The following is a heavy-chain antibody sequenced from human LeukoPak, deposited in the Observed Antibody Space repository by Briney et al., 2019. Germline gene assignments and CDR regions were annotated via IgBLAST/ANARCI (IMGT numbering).Heavy chain of an antibody. CDR1: GCTFSSYW. V-gene: IGHV3-74*03. Sequence: GGSLRLSCAASGCTFSSYWRHWVRQTPGKGLMWVSRIGPDGRTTTYADSVKGRFTISRDSAKNTLYVQMNSLRAEDTAVYYCARGVNGNYGKFDSWGQGTLVTVSS. J-gene: IGHJ4*02. CDR2: IGPDGRTT. D-gene: IGHD4-17*01. CDR3: ARGVNGNYGKFDS.